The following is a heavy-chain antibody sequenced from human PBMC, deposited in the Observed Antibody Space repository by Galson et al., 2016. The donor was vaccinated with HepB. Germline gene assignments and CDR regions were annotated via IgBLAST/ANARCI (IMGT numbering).Heavy chain of an antibody. CDR1: DSSISSYY. J-gene: IGHJ5*02. CDR3: ASYSCYGSGTYYKGWFDP. Sequence: SETLSLTCSVSDSSISSYYWSWIRQPPGKGLEWIGYIYYSGSTNYNPSLKSRVTISVDTSKNQFSLKLSSETAADTAVYYCASYSCYGSGTYYKGWFDPWGQGTLVTVSS. D-gene: IGHD3-10*01. V-gene: IGHV4-59*08. CDR2: IYYSGST.